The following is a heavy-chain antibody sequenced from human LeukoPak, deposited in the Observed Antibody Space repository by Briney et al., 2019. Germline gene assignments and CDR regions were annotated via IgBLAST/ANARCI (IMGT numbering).Heavy chain of an antibody. V-gene: IGHV3-23*01. Sequence: GGSLRLSCAASGFTFSSYAMSWVRHAPGKGLEWVSAISGSGGSTYYADSVKGRFTISRDNSKNTLYLPINSLRAEDTGVYYCAKATPYDILTGRRRYYFDYWGQGTLVTVSS. CDR3: AKATPYDILTGRRRYYFDY. CDR2: ISGSGGST. D-gene: IGHD3-9*01. J-gene: IGHJ4*02. CDR1: GFTFSSYA.